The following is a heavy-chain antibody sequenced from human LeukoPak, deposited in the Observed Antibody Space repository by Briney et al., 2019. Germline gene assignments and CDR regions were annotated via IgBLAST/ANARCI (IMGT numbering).Heavy chain of an antibody. Sequence: SETLSLTCTVSGGSISSYYWSWIRQPPGKGLEWIGYIYYSGSTNYTPSLKSRVTISVDTSKNQFSLKLSSVTAADTAVYYCARAIIGWSYFDYWGQGTLVTVSS. CDR1: GGSISSYY. J-gene: IGHJ4*02. CDR2: IYYSGST. D-gene: IGHD3-10*01. V-gene: IGHV4-59*01. CDR3: ARAIIGWSYFDY.